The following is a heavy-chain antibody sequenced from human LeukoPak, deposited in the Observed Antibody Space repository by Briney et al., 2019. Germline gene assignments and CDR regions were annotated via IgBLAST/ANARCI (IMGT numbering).Heavy chain of an antibody. CDR2: VDHTGST. J-gene: IGHJ6*03. V-gene: IGHV4-59*01. CDR1: DDSITMYY. D-gene: IGHD1-1*01. CDR3: ARGRVSSSTWYSTYYYYFYMDV. Sequence: ASETLSLTCSVSDDSITMYYWTWIRQPPGRGLEWIGYVDHTGSTNFNPSLNGRVSISRDTTNNLFSLRLRSVTAADTAVYFCARGRVSSSTWYSTYYYYFYMDVWGKGTTVTVSS.